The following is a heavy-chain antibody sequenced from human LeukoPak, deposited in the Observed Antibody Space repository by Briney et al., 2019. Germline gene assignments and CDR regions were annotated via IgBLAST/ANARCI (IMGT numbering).Heavy chain of an antibody. D-gene: IGHD3-22*01. Sequence: ASVKVSCKASGYTFTSYYMHWVRQAPGQGLEWMGIINPSGGSISYAQKFQGRVTMTRDTSTSTVYMELSSLRSEDTAVYYCARDYYDSSGYYYGYFDYWGQGTLVTVSS. V-gene: IGHV1-46*01. J-gene: IGHJ4*02. CDR2: INPSGGSI. CDR1: GYTFTSYY. CDR3: ARDYYDSSGYYYGYFDY.